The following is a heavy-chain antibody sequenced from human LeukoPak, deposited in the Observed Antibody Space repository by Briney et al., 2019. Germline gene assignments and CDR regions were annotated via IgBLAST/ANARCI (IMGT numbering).Heavy chain of an antibody. D-gene: IGHD6-13*01. V-gene: IGHV1-18*01. CDR2: ISAYNGNT. CDR1: GYTFTSYD. Sequence: ASVKVSCKASGYTFTSYDISWVRQAPGQELEWMGWISAYNGNTNYAQKLQGRVTMTTDTSTSTAYMELRSLRSDDSAVYFCARVPIPPYSSIWYQPFDYWGQGTLVTVSS. CDR3: ARVPIPPYSSIWYQPFDY. J-gene: IGHJ4*02.